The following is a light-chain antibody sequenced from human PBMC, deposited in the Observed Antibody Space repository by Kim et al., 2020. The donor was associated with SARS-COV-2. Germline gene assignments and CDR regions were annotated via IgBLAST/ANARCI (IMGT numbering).Light chain of an antibody. CDR1: QSVGSY. Sequence: LVPGERATLACRAIQSVGSYVAWYKQKRGQAPRLLIYDASKRANGIPARFRGSGSGTDFTLPLSSLEPSDFAAYYCQQRSLRPLPSRGGTKVDLK. CDR2: DAS. J-gene: IGKJ4*01. CDR3: QQRSLRPLP. V-gene: IGKV3-11*01.